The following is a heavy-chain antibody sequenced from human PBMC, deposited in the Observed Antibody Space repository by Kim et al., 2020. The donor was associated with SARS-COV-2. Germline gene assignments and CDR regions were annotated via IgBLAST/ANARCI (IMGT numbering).Heavy chain of an antibody. CDR3: ARRRGVEWLGNLYYYYYYMDV. V-gene: IGHV4-59*08. J-gene: IGHJ6*03. Sequence: SETLSLTCTVSGGSISTYYWSWIRQPPGKGLEWIGYIYYTGSTNYNPSLKSRVTISVDTSKNQFSLKLSSVTAADTAVYYCARRRGVEWLGNLYYYYYYMDVWGKGTTVTVSS. CDR1: GGSISTYY. CDR2: IYYTGST. D-gene: IGHD3-3*01.